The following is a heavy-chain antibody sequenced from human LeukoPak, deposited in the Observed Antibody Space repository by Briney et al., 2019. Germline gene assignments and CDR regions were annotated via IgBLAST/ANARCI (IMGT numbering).Heavy chain of an antibody. CDR1: GFTFGTYW. V-gene: IGHV3-7*03. CDR2: IKKDGSEK. CDR3: ARDRDALDY. J-gene: IGHJ4*02. Sequence: GGSLRLSCAASGFTFGTYWMSWVRQAPGKGLEWVANIKKDGSEKYYLDSVKGRFTISKDNAKNSLYLQMNSLRAEDTAVYYCARDRDALDYWGQGTLVTISS. D-gene: IGHD2-21*02.